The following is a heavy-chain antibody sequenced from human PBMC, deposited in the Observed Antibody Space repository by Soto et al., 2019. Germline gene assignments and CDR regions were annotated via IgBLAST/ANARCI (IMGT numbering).Heavy chain of an antibody. V-gene: IGHV1-69*01. CDR1: GGTFSSYA. J-gene: IGHJ2*01. Sequence: QVQLVQSGAEVKKPGSSVKVSCKASGGTFSSYAISWVRQAPGQGLEWMGGIIPIFGTANYAQKFQGRVTITAAESTSTAYMELSSLRSEDTAVYYCASQIGYIWNYWYFDLWGRGTLVTASS. CDR3: ASQIGYIWNYWYFDL. CDR2: IIPIFGTA. D-gene: IGHD1-20*01.